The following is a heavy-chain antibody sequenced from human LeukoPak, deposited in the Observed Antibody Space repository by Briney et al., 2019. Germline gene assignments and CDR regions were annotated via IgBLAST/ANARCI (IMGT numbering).Heavy chain of an antibody. Sequence: SETLSLTCTVSGGSIRSYYWSWIRQPAGKGLEWIGRIYTSGSTNYNPSLKSRVTMSVDTSKNQFSLKLSSVTAADTAVYYCARGDGYNSGSAFDIWGQGTMVTVSS. D-gene: IGHD5-24*01. CDR2: IYTSGST. CDR1: GGSIRSYY. J-gene: IGHJ3*02. CDR3: ARGDGYNSGSAFDI. V-gene: IGHV4-4*07.